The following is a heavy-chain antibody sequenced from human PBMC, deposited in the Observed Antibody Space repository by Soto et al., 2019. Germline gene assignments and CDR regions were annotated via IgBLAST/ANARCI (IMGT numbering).Heavy chain of an antibody. CDR1: GFTFSSYW. V-gene: IGHV3-74*01. J-gene: IGHJ3*02. CDR3: ARDLPCGGDCYTRDAFDI. Sequence: EVQLVESGGGLVQPGGSLRLSCAASGFTFSSYWMHWVRQAPGKGLVWVSRINSDGSATSYADSVKGRFTISRDNAKNTLYLQMNSLRAADTAVYFCARDLPCGGDCYTRDAFDIWGQGTMVTVSS. D-gene: IGHD2-21*02. CDR2: INSDGSAT.